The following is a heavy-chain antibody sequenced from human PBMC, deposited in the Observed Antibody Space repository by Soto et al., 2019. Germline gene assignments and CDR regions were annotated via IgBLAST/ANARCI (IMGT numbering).Heavy chain of an antibody. CDR1: GFTVSSNY. CDR3: AREREMATITPIPFDY. J-gene: IGHJ4*02. D-gene: IGHD5-12*01. CDR2: IYSGGTT. V-gene: IGHV3-66*01. Sequence: GGSLRLSCEVSGFTVSSNYMTWVRQAPGKGLEWVSIIYSGGTTYYADSVKGRFTISRDNSKNTLYLQMNSLRAEDTAVYYCAREREMATITPIPFDYWGQGTLVTVSS.